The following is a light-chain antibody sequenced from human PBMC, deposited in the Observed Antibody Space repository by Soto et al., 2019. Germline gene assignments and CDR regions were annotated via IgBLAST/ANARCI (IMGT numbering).Light chain of an antibody. V-gene: IGKV3-20*01. J-gene: IGKJ1*01. CDR3: QQYGSSPPT. CDR1: QSISSN. Sequence: EIVMTQSPATLSVSPGERATLSCRASQSISSNLAWYQQKPCQAPRLLMVRTSSRATGIPDRFSGSGSGTDFTLTISRLEPEDFAVYYCQQYGSSPPTFGQGTKVDI. CDR2: RTS.